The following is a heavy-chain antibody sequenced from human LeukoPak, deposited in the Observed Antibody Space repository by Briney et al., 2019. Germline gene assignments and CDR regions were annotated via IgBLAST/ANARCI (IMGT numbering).Heavy chain of an antibody. Sequence: WSLRLSCAASGFTFSSYWMHWVRQSPGEGLVWVSHINTDGRTTTYADSVKGRFTISRDNAKNTLYLQMNSLRAEDTAVYYCARDLGTTNWFDPWGQGTLVTVSS. CDR2: INTDGRTT. D-gene: IGHD1-26*01. V-gene: IGHV3-74*01. J-gene: IGHJ5*02. CDR1: GFTFSSYW. CDR3: ARDLGTTNWFDP.